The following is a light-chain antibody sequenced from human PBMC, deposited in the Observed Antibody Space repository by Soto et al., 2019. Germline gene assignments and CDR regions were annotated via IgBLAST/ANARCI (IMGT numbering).Light chain of an antibody. V-gene: IGKV1-39*01. CDR3: LQTYTSLFT. Sequence: DIQMTQSPSSLSASVGDRVTITCRASQSISTFLNWYQQKPGKAPKFLIYDASTLQSGVPSRFSGSGSETDFTLTISSLQPEDFATYYCLQTYTSLFTFGQGTKLEI. CDR1: QSISTF. CDR2: DAS. J-gene: IGKJ2*01.